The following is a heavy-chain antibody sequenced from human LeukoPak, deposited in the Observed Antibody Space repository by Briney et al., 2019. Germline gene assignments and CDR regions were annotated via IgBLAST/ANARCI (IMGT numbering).Heavy chain of an antibody. CDR1: GGSISSGSYY. CDR2: IYHSGST. D-gene: IGHD1-26*01. V-gene: IGHV4-30-2*01. CDR3: ARVRNPQESGSNTYYFDY. J-gene: IGHJ4*02. Sequence: SQTLSLTCTVSGGSISSGSYYWSWIRQPPGKGLEWIGYIYHSGSTYYNPSLKSRVTISVDRSKNQFSLKLSSVTAADTAVYYCARVRNPQESGSNTYYFDYWGQGTLVTVSS.